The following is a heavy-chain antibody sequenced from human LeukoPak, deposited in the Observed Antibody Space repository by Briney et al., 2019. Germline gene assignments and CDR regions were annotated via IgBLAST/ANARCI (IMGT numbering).Heavy chain of an antibody. CDR1: GGSFSGYY. V-gene: IGHV4-34*01. D-gene: IGHD4-17*01. CDR3: ARIGDYGRVYYYYYIDV. J-gene: IGHJ6*03. CDR2: MNHSGST. Sequence: PSETLSLTCAVYGGSFSGYYWSWIRQPPGKGLEWIGEMNHSGSTNYNPSLKSRVTISVDTSKNQFSLKLSSVTAADTAVYYCARIGDYGRVYYYYYIDVWGKGTTVTVSS.